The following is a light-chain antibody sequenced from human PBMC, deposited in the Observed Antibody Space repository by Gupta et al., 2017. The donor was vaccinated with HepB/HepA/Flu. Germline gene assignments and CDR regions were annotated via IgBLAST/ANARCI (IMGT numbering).Light chain of an antibody. J-gene: IGKJ3*01. Sequence: DIQMTQSPSSLSASVGDRVTITCRASQSISSYLNWYQQKPETAPKLLIYAASSLQSGVPSRFSGSGSGTDFTLTISSLQPEEFATYYCQQSYSTPLTFGAGTKVDIK. CDR2: AAS. CDR1: QSISSY. CDR3: QQSYSTPLT. V-gene: IGKV1-39*01.